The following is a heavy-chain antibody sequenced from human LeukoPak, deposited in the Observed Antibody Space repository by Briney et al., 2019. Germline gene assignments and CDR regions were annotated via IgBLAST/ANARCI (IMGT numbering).Heavy chain of an antibody. CDR2: IHHSGST. V-gene: IGHV4-38-2*01. CDR1: GYSISSVYY. Sequence: SETLSLACAVPGYSISSVYYWGWIRQPPGKGLEWITSIHHSGSTDYNPSLKSRVTISVDTSKNQFSLKLRYLTAADTAVYYCARLGYCSSTSCYPDYWGQGTLVTVSS. D-gene: IGHD2-2*01. J-gene: IGHJ4*02. CDR3: ARLGYCSSTSCYPDY.